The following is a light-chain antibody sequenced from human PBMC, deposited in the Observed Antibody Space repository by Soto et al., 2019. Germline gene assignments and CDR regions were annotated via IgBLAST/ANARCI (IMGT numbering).Light chain of an antibody. V-gene: IGKV3-15*01. Sequence: EIVMTQSPATLSVSPGERATLSCRASQSVSSNLAWYQQKPGQAPRLLIYGASTRATGIPARFSGSGSGTEFTLTISSLQSEDVAVYYCQQYNNWAPWTFGPGTKVDIK. J-gene: IGKJ3*01. CDR3: QQYNNWAPWT. CDR1: QSVSSN. CDR2: GAS.